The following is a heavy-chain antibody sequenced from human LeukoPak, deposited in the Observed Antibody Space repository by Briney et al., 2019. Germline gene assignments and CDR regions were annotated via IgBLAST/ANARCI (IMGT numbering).Heavy chain of an antibody. J-gene: IGHJ5*02. Sequence: ASVKVSCKASGYTFTSYGISWVRQAPGQGLEWMGWISAYNGNTNYAQKLQGRVTMTTDTSTSTAYMELRSLRPDDTAVYYCARDCGFWSGYYTPWCWFDPWGQGTLVTVSS. V-gene: IGHV1-18*01. CDR3: ARDCGFWSGYYTPWCWFDP. D-gene: IGHD3-3*01. CDR1: GYTFTSYG. CDR2: ISAYNGNT.